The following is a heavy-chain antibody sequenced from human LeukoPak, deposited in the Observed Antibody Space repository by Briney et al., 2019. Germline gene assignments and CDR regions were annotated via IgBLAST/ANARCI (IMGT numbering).Heavy chain of an antibody. Sequence: PSETLSLTCAVSGGSISSGGYSWSWIRQPPGKGLEWIGYIYHSGSTYYNPSLKSRVTISVDRSKNQFSLKLSSVTAADTAVYYCAREDYSRGLQHWGQGTLVTVSS. CDR3: AREDYSRGLQH. J-gene: IGHJ1*01. CDR2: IYHSGST. CDR1: GGSISSGGYS. D-gene: IGHD3-10*01. V-gene: IGHV4-30-2*01.